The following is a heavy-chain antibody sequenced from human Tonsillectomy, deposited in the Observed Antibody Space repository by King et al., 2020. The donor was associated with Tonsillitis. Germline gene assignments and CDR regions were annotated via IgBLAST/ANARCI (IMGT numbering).Heavy chain of an antibody. V-gene: IGHV4-30-4*01. CDR3: APSAASTVFDY. Sequence: VQLQESGPGLVKPSQTLSLTCTVSGGSISSGDYYWGWIRQPPGKGLEWIGYIYYSGNTYYNPSLKSRVTISVDTSKNQFSLKLTSVTAADTAVYYCAPSAASTVFDYWGQGTLVTVSS. J-gene: IGHJ4*02. CDR1: GGSISSGDYY. CDR2: IYYSGNT.